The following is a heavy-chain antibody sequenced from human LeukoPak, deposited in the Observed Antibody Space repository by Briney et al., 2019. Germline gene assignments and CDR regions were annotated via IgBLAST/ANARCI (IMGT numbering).Heavy chain of an antibody. V-gene: IGHV4-30-4*01. CDR2: INYSGST. D-gene: IGHD4-11*01. CDR3: ARVAVTRNWFDP. J-gene: IGHJ5*02. Sequence: SQTLSLTCTVSGGSISSANYQWSWIRQPPGKGLEWIGYINYSGSTYYNPSLKSRVTISVDTSKNQFSLKLSSVTAADTAVYYCARVAVTRNWFDPWGQGTLVTVSS. CDR1: GGSISSANYQ.